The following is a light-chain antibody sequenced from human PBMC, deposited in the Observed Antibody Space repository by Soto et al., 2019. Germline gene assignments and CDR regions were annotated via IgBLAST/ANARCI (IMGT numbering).Light chain of an antibody. Sequence: QSVLTQPPSVSGAPGQRGTISCTGSSSNIGAGYDVHWYQQFPGTAPRLLIYANNNRPSGVPDRFSGSKSGTSASLAITGLQADDEAEYYCQSYDFGLSAHNYVFGTGTKVTVL. CDR3: QSYDFGLSAHNYV. J-gene: IGLJ1*01. CDR1: SSNIGAGYD. V-gene: IGLV1-40*01. CDR2: ANN.